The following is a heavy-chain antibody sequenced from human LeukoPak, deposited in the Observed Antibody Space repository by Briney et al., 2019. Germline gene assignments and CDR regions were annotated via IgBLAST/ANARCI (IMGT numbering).Heavy chain of an antibody. D-gene: IGHD2-15*01. CDR3: ARDFFHGHCSGLSCFLLDY. V-gene: IGHV1-18*04. CDR1: GYIFTRYG. J-gene: IGHJ4*02. Sequence: ASVKVSCKASGYIFTRYGISWVRQAPGQGLEWMGWISAHYGNTNYAQKFRDRVTMTTDTSTNTAYMELRSLRPDDTAVYYCARDFFHGHCSGLSCFLLDYWGQGSLVTVSS. CDR2: ISAHYGNT.